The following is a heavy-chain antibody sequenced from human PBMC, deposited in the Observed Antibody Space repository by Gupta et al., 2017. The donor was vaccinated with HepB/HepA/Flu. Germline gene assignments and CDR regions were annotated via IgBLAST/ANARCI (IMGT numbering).Heavy chain of an antibody. D-gene: IGHD4-17*01. V-gene: IGHV3-53*01. J-gene: IGHJ4*02. CDR3: TASAAECDYEPGF. CDR2: FNTLAET. CDR1: EFAVSRKS. Sequence: EVKLVESGGALIPHGGSLSIYCAASEFAVSRKSMTCVRHAPGKGLELFSVFNTLAETYCADSVKCRFTISRDHSKNTVDLQMNSLITDDTAVYFCTASAAECDYEPGFWGRGTLVTVSS.